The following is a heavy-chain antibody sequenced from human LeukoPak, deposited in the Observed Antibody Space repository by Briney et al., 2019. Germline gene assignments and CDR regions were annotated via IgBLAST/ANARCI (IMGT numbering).Heavy chain of an antibody. CDR1: GFTFSTYW. Sequence: PGGSLRLSCAASGFTFSTYWTHWVRQAPGKGLVWVSRINSDESSTTYADSVKGRFTISRDNAKNTLYLQMNSLRAEDTAVYYCAKSRRAYCSGGSCFGLWDYWGQGTLVTVSS. CDR2: INSDESST. J-gene: IGHJ4*02. CDR3: AKSRRAYCSGGSCFGLWDY. V-gene: IGHV3-74*01. D-gene: IGHD2-15*01.